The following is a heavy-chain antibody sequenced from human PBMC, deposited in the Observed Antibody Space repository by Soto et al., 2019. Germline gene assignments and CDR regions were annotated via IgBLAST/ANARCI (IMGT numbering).Heavy chain of an antibody. CDR3: ATSYYDLSDSQQYFEY. CDR1: GYTFTTYY. Sequence: GASVKVSCKTSGYTFTTYYLHWIRQAPGQGLEWMGWIKPNSGATHHAQKFQGRVTMTRDTSLRTAYMELDRLTSDDTAIYYCATSYYDLSDSQQYFEYWGKGILVTVSS. CDR2: IKPNSGAT. J-gene: IGHJ4*02. V-gene: IGHV1-2*02. D-gene: IGHD3-22*01.